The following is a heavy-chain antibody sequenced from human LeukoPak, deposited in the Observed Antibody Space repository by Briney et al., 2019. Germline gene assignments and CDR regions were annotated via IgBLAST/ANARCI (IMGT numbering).Heavy chain of an antibody. J-gene: IGHJ5*02. CDR2: INPSGGST. CDR1: GYTFTSYY. V-gene: IGHV1-46*01. CDR3: ARGRRVRYCSSTSCYTAWFDP. Sequence: ASVTVSCKASGYTFTSYYMHWVRQAPGQGLEWMGIINPSGGSTSYAQKFQGRVTMTRDMSTSTVYMELSSLRSEDTAVYYCARGRRVRYCSSTSCYTAWFDPWGQGTLVTVSS. D-gene: IGHD2-2*02.